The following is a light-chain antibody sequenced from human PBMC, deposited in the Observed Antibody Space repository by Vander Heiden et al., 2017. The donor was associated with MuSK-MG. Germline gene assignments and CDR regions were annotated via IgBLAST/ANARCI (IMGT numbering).Light chain of an antibody. CDR1: NYTIGASYD. V-gene: IGLV1-40*01. Sequence: QSVLTQPPSVSEAPGHGVTISCTGTNYTIGASYDVHCYHHLPRPATNLLFCGNVNRSSGAPDRSAASRSATAASLAITGLQAEDEADYYCQPYDSSLSVVFGGGTKLTVL. CDR3: QPYDSSLSVV. J-gene: IGLJ3*02. CDR2: GNV.